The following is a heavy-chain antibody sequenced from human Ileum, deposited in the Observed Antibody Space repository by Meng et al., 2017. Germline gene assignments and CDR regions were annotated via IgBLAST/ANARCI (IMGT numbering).Heavy chain of an antibody. CDR2: MNHNSGNT. CDR1: GYTFTSYD. CDR3: ARRGSGVRFPGRPNWFDP. Sequence: ASVTVSCKASGYTFTSYDINWLRQATGQGLEWMGWMNHNSGNTGYAQKFQGRVTMTRNTSISTAYMELSSLRSEDTAVYYCARRGSGVRFPGRPNWFDPWGQGTLVTVSS. V-gene: IGHV1-8*01. J-gene: IGHJ5*02. D-gene: IGHD3-10*01.